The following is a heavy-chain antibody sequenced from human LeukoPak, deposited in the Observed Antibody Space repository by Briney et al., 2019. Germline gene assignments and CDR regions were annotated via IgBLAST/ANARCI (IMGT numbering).Heavy chain of an antibody. D-gene: IGHD3/OR15-3a*01. CDR1: GGSISSSSYY. CDR3: ARHRHVDLGDYSDY. V-gene: IGHV4-39*01. CDR2: IYYSGST. J-gene: IGHJ4*02. Sequence: SETLSLTCTVSGGSISSSSYYWGWIRQPPGKGLEWIGSIYYSGSTYYNPSLKSRVTISVDTSKNQFSLKLSSVTAADTAVYYCARHRHVDLGDYSDYWGQGTLVTVSS.